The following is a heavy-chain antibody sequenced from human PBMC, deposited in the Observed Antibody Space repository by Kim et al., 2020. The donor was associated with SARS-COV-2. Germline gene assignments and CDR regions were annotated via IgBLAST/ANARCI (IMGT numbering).Heavy chain of an antibody. CDR3: ARATLWFGEYRSYFDY. CDR2: IIPIFGTA. V-gene: IGHV1-69*13. J-gene: IGHJ4*02. Sequence: SVKVSCKASGGTFSSYAISWVRQAPGQGLEWMGGIIPIFGTANYAQKFQGRVTITADESTSTASMELSSLRYEDTAVYYCARATLWFGEYRSYFDYWGQGTLVTVSS. D-gene: IGHD3-10*01. CDR1: GGTFSSYA.